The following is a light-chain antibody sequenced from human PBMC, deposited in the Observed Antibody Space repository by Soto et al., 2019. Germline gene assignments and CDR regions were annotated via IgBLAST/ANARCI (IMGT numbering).Light chain of an antibody. CDR3: SSYTSSNTWV. Sequence: QSALTQPASVSGSPGQSITISCTGTSSDVGDYNYVSWYQQHPGKAPKLMIYEVSNRPSGVSNRFSGSKSGNTASLTISGLQAEDEADYNCSSYTSSNTWVFGGGTKLTVL. V-gene: IGLV2-14*01. CDR1: SSDVGDYNY. J-gene: IGLJ3*02. CDR2: EVS.